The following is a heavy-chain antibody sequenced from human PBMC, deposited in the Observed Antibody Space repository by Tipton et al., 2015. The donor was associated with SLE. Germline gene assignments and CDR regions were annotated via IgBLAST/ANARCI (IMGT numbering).Heavy chain of an antibody. CDR3: ARDLLDYYDSSGKGYFDY. D-gene: IGHD3-22*01. CDR1: GGSFSGYY. CDR2: INHSGST. V-gene: IGHV4-34*01. Sequence: TLSLTCAVYGGSFSGYYWSWIRQPPGKGLEWIGEINHSGSTNYNPSLKSRVTISVDTSKNQFSLKLSSVTAADTAVYYCARDLLDYYDSSGKGYFDYWGQGTLVTVSS. J-gene: IGHJ4*02.